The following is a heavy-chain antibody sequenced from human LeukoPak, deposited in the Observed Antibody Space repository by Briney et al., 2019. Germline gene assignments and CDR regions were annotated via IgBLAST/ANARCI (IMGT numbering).Heavy chain of an antibody. CDR1: GFTVHSNY. CDR2: IRSDGGDT. Sequence: GGSLRLSCAASGFTVHSNYMSWVRQAPGKGLEWVSRIRSDGGDTRYAESVKGRFTISRDNAKNTLYLQMNSLRAEDTAVYYCARDWFHAIDYWGQGTLVTVSS. V-gene: IGHV3-74*01. D-gene: IGHD2/OR15-2a*01. J-gene: IGHJ4*02. CDR3: ARDWFHAIDY.